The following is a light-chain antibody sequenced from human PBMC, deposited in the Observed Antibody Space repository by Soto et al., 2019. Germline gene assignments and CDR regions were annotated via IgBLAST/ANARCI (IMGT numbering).Light chain of an antibody. V-gene: IGLV2-11*01. CDR2: DVS. Sequence: QSVLTQPRSVSGSPGQSVTISCTGTNSDVGSYNYVSWYQQHPGKAPKLMISDVSQRPSGVPDRFSGSKSGNTASLTISGLRAEDEADYYCCSYAASDTWVFGGGTKLPAL. CDR3: CSYAASDTWV. CDR1: NSDVGSYNY. J-gene: IGLJ3*02.